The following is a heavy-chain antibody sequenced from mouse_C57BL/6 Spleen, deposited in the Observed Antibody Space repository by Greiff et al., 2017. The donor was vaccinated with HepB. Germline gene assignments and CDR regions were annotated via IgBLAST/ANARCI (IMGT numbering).Heavy chain of an antibody. J-gene: IGHJ1*03. Sequence: VQLVESGAELVKPGASVKISCKASGYAFSSYWMNWVKQRPGKGLEWIGQIYPGDGDTNYNGKFKGKATLTADKSSSTAYMQLSSLTSEDSAVYFCARKTTWYFDVWGTGTTVTVSS. CDR2: IYPGDGDT. D-gene: IGHD2-1*01. CDR3: ARKTTWYFDV. CDR1: GYAFSSYW. V-gene: IGHV1-80*01.